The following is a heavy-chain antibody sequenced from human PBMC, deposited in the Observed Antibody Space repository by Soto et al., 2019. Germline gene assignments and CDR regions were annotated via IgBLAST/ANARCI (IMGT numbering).Heavy chain of an antibody. Sequence: QLQLQESGSGLVKPSQTLSLTCAVSGGSISSGGYSWSWIRQPPGKGLEWIGYIYHSGSTYYNPSLKSRVNISVDRSKNQFSLKLSSVTAADTAVYYCARESRDGPLNWFDPWGQGTLVTVSS. CDR3: ARESRDGPLNWFDP. CDR1: GGSISSGGYS. J-gene: IGHJ5*02. CDR2: IYHSGST. V-gene: IGHV4-30-2*01.